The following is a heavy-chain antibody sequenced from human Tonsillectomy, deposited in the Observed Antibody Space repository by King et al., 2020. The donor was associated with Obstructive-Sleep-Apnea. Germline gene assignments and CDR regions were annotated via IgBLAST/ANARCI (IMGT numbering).Heavy chain of an antibody. J-gene: IGHJ4*02. Sequence: VQLVESGGGVVQPGRSLRLSCAASGFTFSSYGMHWVRQAPGKGLEWVAVIWYDGSNKYYADSVKGRFTISRDNSKNTLYLQMNSLRAEDTAVYYCAKGWQEWELTNFDYWGQGTLVTVSS. V-gene: IGHV3-33*06. CDR2: IWYDGSNK. CDR3: AKGWQEWELTNFDY. D-gene: IGHD1-26*01. CDR1: GFTFSSYG.